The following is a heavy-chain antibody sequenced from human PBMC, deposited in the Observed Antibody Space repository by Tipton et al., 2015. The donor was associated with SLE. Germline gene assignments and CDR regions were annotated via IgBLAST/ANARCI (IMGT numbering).Heavy chain of an antibody. D-gene: IGHD3-10*01. CDR2: VYHSGGT. CDR1: GYSITSGYY. Sequence: TLSLTCTVSGYSITSGYYWTWIRQPPGKGLEWIGSVYHSGGTSYNPSLKSRVAQSVDISKNQFSLNLTSVTAADTAVYHCARVPHYYGSMNYYAMDVWGQGTTVTVSS. J-gene: IGHJ6*02. CDR3: ARVPHYYGSMNYYAMDV. V-gene: IGHV4-38-2*02.